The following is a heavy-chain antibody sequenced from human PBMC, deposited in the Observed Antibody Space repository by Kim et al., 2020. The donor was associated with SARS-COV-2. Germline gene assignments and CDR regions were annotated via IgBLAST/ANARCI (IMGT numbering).Heavy chain of an antibody. CDR3: ARQHETITMVRGPLWFDP. J-gene: IGHJ5*02. CDR1: GGSISSYY. V-gene: IGHV4-59*08. D-gene: IGHD3-10*01. CDR2: IYYSGST. Sequence: SETLSLTCTVSGGSISSYYWSWIRQPPGKGLEWIGYIYYSGSTNYNPSLKGRVTISVDTSKNQFSLKLSSVTAADTAVYYCARQHETITMVRGPLWFDPWGQGTLVTVSS.